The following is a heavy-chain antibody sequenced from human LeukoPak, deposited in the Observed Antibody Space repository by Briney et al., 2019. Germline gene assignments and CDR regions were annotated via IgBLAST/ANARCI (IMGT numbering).Heavy chain of an antibody. CDR2: IYYTGTP. J-gene: IGHJ5*02. CDR3: ARRACSSTSCPNDP. D-gene: IGHD2-2*01. V-gene: IGHV4-59*08. CDR1: GGSISSYY. Sequence: SGTLSLTCTVSGGSISSYYWSWIGQPAGKGVEGMGYIYYTGTPNYNPSLKSRVTTSVHTSKNQFSLKLSSVPAADTAVYYCARRACSSTSCPNDPWGQGTLVTASS.